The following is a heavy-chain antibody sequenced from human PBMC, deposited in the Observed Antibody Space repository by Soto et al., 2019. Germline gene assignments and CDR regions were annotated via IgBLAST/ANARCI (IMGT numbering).Heavy chain of an antibody. Sequence: QVQLQESGPGLVKPSETLSLSCTVSGGSISSYYWSWFRQSPGKRMEWIGYVHHSWGASYNPSLQSRVAISLDTSTSQFSLKVTSVTATATAVYYCARQGFGPLHGLVDVWGQGTTVTVSS. J-gene: IGHJ6*02. CDR1: GGSISSYY. D-gene: IGHD3-10*01. CDR2: VHHSWGA. V-gene: IGHV4-59*08. CDR3: ARQGFGPLHGLVDV.